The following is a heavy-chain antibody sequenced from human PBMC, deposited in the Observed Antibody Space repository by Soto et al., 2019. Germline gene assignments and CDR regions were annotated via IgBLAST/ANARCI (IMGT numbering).Heavy chain of an antibody. CDR2: IIPIFGTA. Sequence: ASVKVSCKGSGGIFISYAISWVRQAPGQGLEWMGGIIPIFGTANNAQKFQGRVTITADESTSTAYMELSSLRSEDTAVYYCARGGSSGYKYDPFHYGMEVWGQGTTVIVS. CDR1: GGIFISYA. J-gene: IGHJ6*01. D-gene: IGHD5-12*01. CDR3: ARGGSSGYKYDPFHYGMEV. V-gene: IGHV1-69*13.